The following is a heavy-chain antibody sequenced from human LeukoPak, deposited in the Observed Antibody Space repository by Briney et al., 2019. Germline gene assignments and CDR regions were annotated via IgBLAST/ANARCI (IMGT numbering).Heavy chain of an antibody. D-gene: IGHD6-6*01. Sequence: GGSPRLSCSASGLTFSSYAMHWVRQAPGKGLEYVSAISSNGGSTYYADSVKGRFTISRDNSKNTLYLQMSSLRAEDTAVYYCVKDRRGSSGVGYFDYWGQGTLVTVSS. CDR1: GLTFSSYA. V-gene: IGHV3-64D*06. CDR3: VKDRRGSSGVGYFDY. J-gene: IGHJ4*02. CDR2: ISSNGGST.